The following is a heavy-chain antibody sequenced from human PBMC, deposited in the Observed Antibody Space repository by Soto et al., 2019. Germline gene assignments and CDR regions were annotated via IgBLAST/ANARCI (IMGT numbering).Heavy chain of an antibody. CDR1: GYTFTSYA. CDR3: ASALYCSGGRCSFDP. J-gene: IGHJ5*02. D-gene: IGHD2-15*01. V-gene: IGHV1-3*01. CDR2: INAGNGNT. Sequence: SVKVSCKASGYTFTSYAMHWVRQAPGQRLEWMGWINAGNGNTKYSQKFQGRVTITRDTSASTAYMELSGLRSEDTAVYYCASALYCSGGRCSFDPWGQGTQVTVSS.